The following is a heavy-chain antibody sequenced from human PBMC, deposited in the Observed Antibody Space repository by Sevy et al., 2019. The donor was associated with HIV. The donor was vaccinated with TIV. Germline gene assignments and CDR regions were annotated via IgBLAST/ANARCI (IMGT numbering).Heavy chain of an antibody. V-gene: IGHV3-66*01. D-gene: IGHD3-22*01. CDR2: LLSGGNT. Sequence: GGSLRLSCAASGFTVSGNYMSWVRQAPGKGLEWVSGLLSGGNTHFADSVKGRFTISRDNSKNTMSLQMNSLSAEDTAVYYCARAVEDYSDSSAWDWYFDLWGRGTLVTVSS. CDR3: ARAVEDYSDSSAWDWYFDL. CDR1: GFTVSGNY. J-gene: IGHJ2*01.